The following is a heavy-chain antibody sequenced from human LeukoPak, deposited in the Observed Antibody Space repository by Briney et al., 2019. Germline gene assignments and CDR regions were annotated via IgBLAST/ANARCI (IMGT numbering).Heavy chain of an antibody. Sequence: GGSLRLSCAASGFTFSSYWMSWVRQAPGKGLEWVANIKQDGSEKYYVDSVKGRFTISRDNAKNSLHLQMNSLRAEDTAVYYCARNYDILTGYTYYFDYWGQGTLVTVSS. J-gene: IGHJ4*02. D-gene: IGHD3-9*01. CDR1: GFTFSSYW. CDR2: IKQDGSEK. V-gene: IGHV3-7*01. CDR3: ARNYDILTGYTYYFDY.